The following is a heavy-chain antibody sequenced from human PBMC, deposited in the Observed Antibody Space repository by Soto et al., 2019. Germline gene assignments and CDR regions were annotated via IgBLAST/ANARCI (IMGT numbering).Heavy chain of an antibody. V-gene: IGHV1-46*01. J-gene: IGHJ4*02. CDR2: INPASGST. Sequence: QVQLVQSGAEVKKPGASVKLSCRTTGYTFTHYYIQWVRQAPGQGLEWLAIINPASGSTNYAQDFQGRVTLTMDTSTTTVNMELNGLRAEDTAIFYCARDLPAGDHWGQGTLVTVSS. D-gene: IGHD2-2*01. CDR3: ARDLPAGDH. CDR1: GYTFTHYY.